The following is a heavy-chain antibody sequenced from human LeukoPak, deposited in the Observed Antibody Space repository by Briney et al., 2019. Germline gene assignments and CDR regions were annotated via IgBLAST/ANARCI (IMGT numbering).Heavy chain of an antibody. D-gene: IGHD3-16*01. CDR2: IYYSGST. CDR3: ARDTRSGGFKYYYYGMDV. Sequence: SETLSLTCGVSGGSFSGYYWSWIRQPPGKGLEWIGYIYYSGSTNYNPSLKSRVTISVDTSKNQFSLKLSSVTAADTAVYYCARDTRSGGFKYYYYGMDVWGQGTTVTVSS. J-gene: IGHJ6*02. V-gene: IGHV4-59*01. CDR1: GGSFSGYY.